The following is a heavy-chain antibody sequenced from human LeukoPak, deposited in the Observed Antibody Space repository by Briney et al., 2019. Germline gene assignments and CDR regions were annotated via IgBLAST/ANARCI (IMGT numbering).Heavy chain of an antibody. CDR2: IRSKTNNYAT. CDR3: TRWAENDAFDI. V-gene: IGHV3-73*01. J-gene: IGHJ3*02. Sequence: QPGGSLRLSCAASGFTFSGSAMHWLRQASGKGLEWVGQIRSKTNNYATTYAASVKGRFTISRDESKNTAYLQMNSLKNEDTAVYYCTRWAENDAFDIWGQGTMVTVSS. CDR1: GFTFSGSA.